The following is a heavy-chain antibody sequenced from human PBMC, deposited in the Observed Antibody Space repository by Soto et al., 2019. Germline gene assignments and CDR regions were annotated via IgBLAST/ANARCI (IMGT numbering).Heavy chain of an antibody. D-gene: IGHD3-10*01. CDR3: ASNFGVRRFEP. CDR2: INHSGST. CDR1: GGSFSGYY. V-gene: IGHV4-34*01. Sequence: QVQLQQWGAGLLKPSETLSLTCAVYGGSFSGYYWSWIRQPPGKGLEWLGEINHSGSTNYNPSLKSRVTISVDKSKNQFSLKMSSVTAADTAVYYCASNFGVRRFEPWGQGTLVTVSS. J-gene: IGHJ5*02.